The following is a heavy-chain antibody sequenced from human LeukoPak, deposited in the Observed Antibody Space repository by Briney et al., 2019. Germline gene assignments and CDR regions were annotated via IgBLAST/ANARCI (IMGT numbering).Heavy chain of an antibody. CDR1: GFTFSSYS. V-gene: IGHV3-21*01. CDR3: ARDRGSGSYHDY. J-gene: IGHJ4*02. Sequence: PGGSLRLSCAASGFTFSSYSMNWVRQAPGKGLEWVSSISSSSSYIYYADSVKGRFTISRDNAKNSLYLRMNSLRAEDTAVYYCARDRGSGSYHDYWGQGTLVTVSS. CDR2: ISSSSSYI. D-gene: IGHD3-10*01.